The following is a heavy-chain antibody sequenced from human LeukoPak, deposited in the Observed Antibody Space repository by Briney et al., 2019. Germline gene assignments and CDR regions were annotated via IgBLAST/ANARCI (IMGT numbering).Heavy chain of an antibody. V-gene: IGHV4-59*01. D-gene: IGHD3-10*01. CDR2: IHYTGST. CDR3: ARGGYYGSGNDFRFDP. J-gene: IGHJ5*02. Sequence: SETLSLTCAVYGGSFSGYYWSWIRQPPGKGLECIGYIHYTGSTNYNPSLKGRVTISVDTSKNQFSLKLSSVTAADTAIYYCARGGYYGSGNDFRFDPWGQGTLVTVSS. CDR1: GGSFSGYY.